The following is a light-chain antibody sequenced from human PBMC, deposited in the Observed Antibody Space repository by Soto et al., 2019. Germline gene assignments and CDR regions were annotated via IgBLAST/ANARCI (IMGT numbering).Light chain of an antibody. CDR2: DAS. J-gene: IGKJ1*01. Sequence: DIQMTQSPATLSAYVGDRVTITCRASQSISNRLAWYQQKPGKAPKVLIYDASNLESGVPSRFSGSGSGTEFILTISSLQPDDFTTYYCQQYNIYSETFGHVTMV. CDR3: QQYNIYSET. V-gene: IGKV1-5*01. CDR1: QSISNR.